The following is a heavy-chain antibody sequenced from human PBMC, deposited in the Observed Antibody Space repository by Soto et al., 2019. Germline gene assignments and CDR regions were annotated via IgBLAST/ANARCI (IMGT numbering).Heavy chain of an antibody. J-gene: IGHJ5*02. V-gene: IGHV4-31*03. D-gene: IGHD1-20*01. Sequence: QVQLQESGPGLVKPTQTLSLTCSVSRAFINSGGFYYSWIRQPPGKGLEWLGYIFHSGSTLYNPSLRGRLTLSADTSRNQLSLYLTSVTAADTAVYYCVRVGIAGHWFDPWGQGILVTVSS. CDR3: VRVGIAGHWFDP. CDR2: IFHSGST. CDR1: RAFINSGGFY.